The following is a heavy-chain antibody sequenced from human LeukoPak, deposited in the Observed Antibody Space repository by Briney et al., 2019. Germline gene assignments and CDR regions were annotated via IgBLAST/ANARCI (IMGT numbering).Heavy chain of an antibody. D-gene: IGHD3-22*01. J-gene: IGHJ4*02. CDR3: ARDPYYYDSSGYYSPSNY. CDR1: GYTFTCYY. V-gene: IGHV1-2*02. CDR2: INPNSGGT. Sequence: ASVKVSCKASGYTFTCYYMHWVRQAPGQGLEWMGWINPNSGGTNYAQKFQGRVTMTRDTSISTAYMELSRLRSDDTAVYYCARDPYYYDSSGYYSPSNYWGQGTLVTVSS.